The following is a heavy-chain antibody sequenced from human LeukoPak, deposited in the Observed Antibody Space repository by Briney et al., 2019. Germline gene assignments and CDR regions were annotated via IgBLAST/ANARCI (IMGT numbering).Heavy chain of an antibody. Sequence: SETLSLTSSVSGGSMYNYYWTWIRQSPGKGLEWIGRIYTSESTYYNPSLKNRVTMSIDTSTNQCSLKLSSVTAANTAIYYCARARAAANTYADYWGQGTLVTVS. V-gene: IGHV4-4*07. J-gene: IGHJ4*02. CDR1: GGSMYNYY. CDR2: IYTSEST. CDR3: ARARAAANTYADY. D-gene: IGHD3-16*01.